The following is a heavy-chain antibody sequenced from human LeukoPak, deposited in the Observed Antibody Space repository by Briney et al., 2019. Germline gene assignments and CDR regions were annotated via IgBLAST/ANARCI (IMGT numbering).Heavy chain of an antibody. V-gene: IGHV3-72*01. D-gene: IGHD3-22*01. CDR1: GFTFSDHY. CDR3: VRGSGSGFDY. CDR2: IRNKANTYTP. Sequence: QTGESLRLSCAASGFTFSDHYMDWVRQTPGKGLEWVGRIRNKANTYTPEYAASVKGRFTISRDDSKNSLFLQMNTLKTDDTAVYYCVRGSGSGFDYWGQGTLVTVSS. J-gene: IGHJ4*02.